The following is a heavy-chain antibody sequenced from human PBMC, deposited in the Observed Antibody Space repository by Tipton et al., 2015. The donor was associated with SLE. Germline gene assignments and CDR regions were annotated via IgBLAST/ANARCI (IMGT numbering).Heavy chain of an antibody. Sequence: GSLRLSCAASGFTFSSYSMNWVRQAPGKGLEWVSSISSSSSYIYYADSVKGRCTISRDNAKNSLYLQMNSLRAEDTAVYYCARDHGSEREPYYWGQGTLVTVSS. CDR3: ARDHGSEREPYY. V-gene: IGHV3-21*01. D-gene: IGHD1-26*01. CDR1: GFTFSSYS. CDR2: ISSSSSYI. J-gene: IGHJ4*02.